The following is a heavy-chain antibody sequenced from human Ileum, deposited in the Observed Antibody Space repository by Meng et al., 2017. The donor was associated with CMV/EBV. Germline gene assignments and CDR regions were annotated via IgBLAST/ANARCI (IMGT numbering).Heavy chain of an antibody. CDR3: VRASITMIDY. J-gene: IGHJ4*02. V-gene: IGHV4-39*06. CDR1: GGYIRSGDYF. Sequence: RLPLQESGSGLGRPSETSRLTCSVSGGYIRSGDYFWDWIRQPTKGLEWVASMTYSGTTYYNPSLKSRVTMSVDTSKNQFSLKLNSVTAADTAVYYCVRASITMIDYWGQGTLVTVSS. CDR2: MTYSGTT. D-gene: IGHD3-22*01.